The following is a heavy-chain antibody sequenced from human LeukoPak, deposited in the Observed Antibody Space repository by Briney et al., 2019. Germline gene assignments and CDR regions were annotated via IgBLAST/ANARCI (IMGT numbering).Heavy chain of an antibody. CDR1: GFTVSSKH. D-gene: IGHD3-16*01. V-gene: IGHV3-66*01. J-gene: IGHJ4*02. Sequence: GGSLRLSCAASGFTVSSKHMSWVRQAPGKGLEWVSVLYSGGSTYYADSVKGRFTVSRDNSKNTLYLQMNNLRAEDTAVYYCAREEGGQDDYWGQGTLVTVSS. CDR3: AREEGGQDDY. CDR2: LYSGGST.